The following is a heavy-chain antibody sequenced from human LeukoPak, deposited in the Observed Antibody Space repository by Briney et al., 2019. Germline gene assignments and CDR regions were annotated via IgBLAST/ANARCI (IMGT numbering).Heavy chain of an antibody. CDR1: GGSISSGGYY. Sequence: PSQTLSLTCTVSGGSISSGGYYWSWIRQHPGKGLEWIGYIYYSGSTYYNPSLKSRVTISVDTSKNQFSLKLSSVTAADTAVYYCASRRNSNYRFDYWGQGTLVTVSS. CDR3: ASRRNSNYRFDY. J-gene: IGHJ4*02. D-gene: IGHD4-4*01. CDR2: IYYSGST. V-gene: IGHV4-31*03.